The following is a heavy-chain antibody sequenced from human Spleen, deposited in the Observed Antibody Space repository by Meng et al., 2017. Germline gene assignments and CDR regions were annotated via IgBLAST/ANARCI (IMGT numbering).Heavy chain of an antibody. CDR2: IHPGDSHT. CDR1: GYSFTSYW. J-gene: IGHJ4*02. V-gene: IGHV5-51*01. CDR3: ATLPSY. Sequence: GGSLRLSCKGSGYSFTSYWIGWVRQMPGKGLEWMGIIHPGDSHTTYSPSFQGQVTISADKSISTAYLQWSSLKASDTAMYYCATLPSYWGQGTLVTVSS.